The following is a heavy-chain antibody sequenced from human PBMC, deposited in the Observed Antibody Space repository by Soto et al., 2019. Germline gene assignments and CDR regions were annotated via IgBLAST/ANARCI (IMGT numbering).Heavy chain of an antibody. CDR2: IYHTGNA. V-gene: IGHV4-39*01. CDR3: ARDFFNSTDYTANWSLP. J-gene: IGHJ5*02. Sequence: PSGTLSLTCTVSGDSISNSRFYWAWIRQPPGEGLEWIGSIYHTGNAYYNPSLKSRVTISVDTSKNQFSLKLTSVTAADAALYYCARDFFNSTDYTANWSLPLGQAPLVSV. CDR1: GDSISNSRFY. D-gene: IGHD4-4*01.